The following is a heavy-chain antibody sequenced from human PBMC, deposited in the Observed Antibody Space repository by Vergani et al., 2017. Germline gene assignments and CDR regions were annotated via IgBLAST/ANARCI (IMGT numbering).Heavy chain of an antibody. CDR2: INHNGST. J-gene: IGHJ5*02. CDR1: GGSFSGYY. D-gene: IGHD5-18*01. CDR3: ARGKGYSYGYWFDP. Sequence: QVQLQQWGAGLLKPSETLSLTCAVYGGSFSGYYWSWIRQPPGKGLEWIGEINHNGSTNYNPSLKSRVTISVDTSKNQFSLKLRSVTAADTAVYYCARGKGYSYGYWFDPWGQGTLVTVSS. V-gene: IGHV4-34*01.